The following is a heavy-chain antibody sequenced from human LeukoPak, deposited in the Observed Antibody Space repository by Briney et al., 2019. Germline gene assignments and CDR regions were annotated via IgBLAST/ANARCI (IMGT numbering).Heavy chain of an antibody. J-gene: IGHJ5*02. CDR3: ARDSPGFGTNWFDP. CDR2: IYHSGST. CDR1: GSSISSSNW. D-gene: IGHD3-10*01. V-gene: IGHV4-4*02. Sequence: PSGTLSLTCAVSGSSISSSNWWSWVRQPPGKGLEWIGEIYHSGSTNYNPSLKSRVTISVDKSKNQFSLKLSSVTAADTAVYYCARDSPGFGTNWFDPWGQGTLVTVSS.